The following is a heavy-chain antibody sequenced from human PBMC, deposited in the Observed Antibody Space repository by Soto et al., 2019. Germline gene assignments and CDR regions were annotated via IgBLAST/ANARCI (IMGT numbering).Heavy chain of an antibody. CDR3: ARLTSGYSSSWYYGMDV. CDR1: RFTFNNYG. V-gene: IGHV3-30*03. CDR2: ISYDGSNE. Sequence: QVQLVESGGGVVQPGRSLRLSCAASRFTFNNYGMHWVRQAPGKGLEWVAVISYDGSNEYYADSVKGRFTISRDNSKNXXYLQMNSLRAEDTAVYYCARLTSGYSSSWYYGMDVWGQGTTVTVSS. D-gene: IGHD6-13*01. J-gene: IGHJ6*02.